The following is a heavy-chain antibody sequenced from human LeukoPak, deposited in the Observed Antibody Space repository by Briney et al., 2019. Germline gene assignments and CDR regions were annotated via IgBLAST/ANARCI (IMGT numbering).Heavy chain of an antibody. CDR2: IDLGGDNT. CDR3: AKARYCSGGSCYDYFDY. CDR1: GFTFSNYH. J-gene: IGHJ4*02. V-gene: IGHV3-23*01. D-gene: IGHD2-15*01. Sequence: PGGSLTLSCAASGFTFSNYHMNWFRQPPGKGLEWVSSIDLGGDNTHYAESMRGRFTVSRDNSKNTLYLQMNSLRADDTAVYHCAKARYCSGGSCYDYFDYWGQGTLVTVSS.